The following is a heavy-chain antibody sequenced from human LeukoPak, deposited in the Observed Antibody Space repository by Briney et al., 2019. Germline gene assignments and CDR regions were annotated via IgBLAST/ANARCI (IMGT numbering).Heavy chain of an antibody. J-gene: IGHJ3*02. D-gene: IGHD6-19*01. Sequence: PGGSLRLSCVASGFTFSSYWMHWVRQAPGKGLVWVSRINSDGSSTSYADSVKGRFTISRDNAKNTLYLQMNSLRAEDTAVYYCARAAQIPGIAVAGTGSAFDIWGQGTMVTVSS. CDR3: ARAAQIPGIAVAGTGSAFDI. CDR1: GFTFSSYW. CDR2: INSDGSST. V-gene: IGHV3-74*01.